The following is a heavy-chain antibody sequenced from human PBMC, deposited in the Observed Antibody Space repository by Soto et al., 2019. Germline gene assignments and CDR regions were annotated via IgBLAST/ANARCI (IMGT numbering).Heavy chain of an antibody. CDR3: ARSEEDSDYYYYGLDV. V-gene: IGHV6-1*01. CDR1: RDSVSSSSPA. Sequence: SQTLSLTCVISRDSVSSSSPAWNWVRQSPSRGLEWLGTTYYRAGWYSDFAVSVRGRIVINADTSKNQFSLQLNSVTPEDTAVYFCARSEEDSDYYYYGLDVWGQGTTVTVSS. D-gene: IGHD2-15*01. J-gene: IGHJ6*02. CDR2: TYYRAGWYS.